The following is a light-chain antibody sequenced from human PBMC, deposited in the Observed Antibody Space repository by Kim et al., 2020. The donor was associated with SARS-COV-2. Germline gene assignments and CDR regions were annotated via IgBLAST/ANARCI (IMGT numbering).Light chain of an antibody. CDR2: DAS. Sequence: SLSPGERATLSCRASQSISTYLAWYQQKPGQAPRLLIYDASNTATGIPARFSGSGSGTDFTLTITSLEPEDFAVYFCQQRNSWPLTFGGGTKVEI. J-gene: IGKJ4*01. CDR3: QQRNSWPLT. V-gene: IGKV3-11*01. CDR1: QSISTY.